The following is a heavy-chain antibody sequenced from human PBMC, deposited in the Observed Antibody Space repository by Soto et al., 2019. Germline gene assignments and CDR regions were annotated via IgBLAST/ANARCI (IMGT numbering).Heavy chain of an antibody. D-gene: IGHD3-3*01. CDR1: GGSISSGDYY. Sequence: SETLSLTCTVSGGSISSGDYYWSWIRQPPGKGLEWIGYIYYSGSTYYNPSLKSRVTISVDTYKNQFSLKLSSVNAADTAVYYCARGDGDSEWLSYYGMHVWGQATTVTVSS. CDR2: IYYSGST. CDR3: ARGDGDSEWLSYYGMHV. J-gene: IGHJ6*02. V-gene: IGHV4-30-4*01.